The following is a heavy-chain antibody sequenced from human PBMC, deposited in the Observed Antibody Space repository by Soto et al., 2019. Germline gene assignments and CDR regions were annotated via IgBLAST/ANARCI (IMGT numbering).Heavy chain of an antibody. Sequence: QVQLQESGPGLVKPSQTLSLSCTVSGDSISRGGYYWNWIRQHPRKGLEWIGYIYHSGSTNYNPSLKSRVTISVDTSKNQLALELANVTAADTAVYYCVRDVAGAYGLGWVGPWCQGILVTVSS. D-gene: IGHD2-21*01. CDR3: VRDVAGAYGLGWVGP. CDR2: IYHSGST. CDR1: GDSISRGGYY. V-gene: IGHV4-31*03. J-gene: IGHJ5*02.